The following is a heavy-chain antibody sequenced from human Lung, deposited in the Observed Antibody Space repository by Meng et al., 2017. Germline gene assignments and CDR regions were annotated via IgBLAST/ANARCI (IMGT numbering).Heavy chain of an antibody. D-gene: IGHD4-11*01. CDR2: INHSGST. CDR1: VGSFSDYY. CDR3: ARGPTTMAHDFDY. Sequence: QELLQQGGAGLLKPSETLSLTCVVSVGSFSDYYWSWIRQPPGKGLEWIGEINHSGSTNYNPSLESRATISVDTSQNNLSLKLSSVTAADSAVYYCARGPTTMAHDFDYWGQGTLVTVSS. V-gene: IGHV4-34*01. J-gene: IGHJ4*02.